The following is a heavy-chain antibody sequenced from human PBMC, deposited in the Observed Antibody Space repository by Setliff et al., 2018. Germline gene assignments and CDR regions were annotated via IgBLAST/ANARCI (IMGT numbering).Heavy chain of an antibody. CDR3: ARMTGFAYMDV. CDR1: GGSISYNY. CDR2: INTTWST. Sequence: PSETLSLTCTVSGGSISYNYWSWIRQPAGKGLQWIGRINTTWSTNYNPSLKSRVTISLDTSKSQFFLKLNSVTAADTGVYYCARMTGFAYMDVWGKGTPVTVSS. V-gene: IGHV4-4*07. J-gene: IGHJ6*03.